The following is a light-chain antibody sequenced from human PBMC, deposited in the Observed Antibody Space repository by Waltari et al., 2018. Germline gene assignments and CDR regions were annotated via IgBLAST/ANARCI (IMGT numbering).Light chain of an antibody. V-gene: IGKV4-1*01. CDR2: WAS. Sequence: DIVMTQSPDSLAASLGERGTIDCKSCQSVLYSTNNNNYLAWYQQKPGQPLRLLIYWASIRATGVPDRFSGSGSGTDFTLTISSLQAEDLAVYYCHQFDSVPGTFGQGTTVEIK. CDR3: HQFDSVPGT. CDR1: QSVLYSTNNNNY. J-gene: IGKJ1*01.